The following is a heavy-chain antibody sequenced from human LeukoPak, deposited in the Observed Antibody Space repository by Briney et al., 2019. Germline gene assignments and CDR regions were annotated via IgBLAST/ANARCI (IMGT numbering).Heavy chain of an antibody. J-gene: IGHJ6*02. Sequence: ASVKVSCKASGYTFAGYYIHWVRQAPGQGPEWMGWINPNSGGTNFAQKFQGRVTMTRDTSISTAYMELSRLRSDDTAVYYCSRTDGSGLCYYYSGMDFWGQGTTVTVSS. V-gene: IGHV1-2*02. D-gene: IGHD3-10*01. CDR2: INPNSGGT. CDR1: GYTFAGYY. CDR3: SRTDGSGLCYYYSGMDF.